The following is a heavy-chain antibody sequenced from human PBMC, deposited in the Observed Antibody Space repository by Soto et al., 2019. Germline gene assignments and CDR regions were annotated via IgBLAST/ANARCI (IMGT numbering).Heavy chain of an antibody. V-gene: IGHV1-18*01. CDR1: GYAFTTYG. CDR3: ARGRYGDY. CDR2: ISAHHGNT. J-gene: IGHJ4*02. Sequence: QVHLVQSGAEVKKPGASVKVSCKGSGYAFTTYGITWVRQAPGQGLEWMGWISAHHGNTNYAQKLQGRVTVTRDTSASSAYLELRSLRSDDTAVYYFARGRYGDYWGQGDLVTVSS. D-gene: IGHD1-1*01.